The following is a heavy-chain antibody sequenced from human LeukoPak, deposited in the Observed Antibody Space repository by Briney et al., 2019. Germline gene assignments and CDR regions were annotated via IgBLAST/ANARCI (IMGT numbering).Heavy chain of an antibody. V-gene: IGHV1-2*02. J-gene: IGHJ6*03. Sequence: ASXKVSCKASGYTFTGYYMHWVRQAPGQGREWMGWINPNSGGTNYAQKFQGRVTMTRDTSISTAYMELSRLRSDDTAVYYCARGCSSTSCYGGGDYYYMDIWGKGTTVTVSS. CDR3: ARGCSSTSCYGGGDYYYMDI. CDR1: GYTFTGYY. D-gene: IGHD2-2*01. CDR2: INPNSGGT.